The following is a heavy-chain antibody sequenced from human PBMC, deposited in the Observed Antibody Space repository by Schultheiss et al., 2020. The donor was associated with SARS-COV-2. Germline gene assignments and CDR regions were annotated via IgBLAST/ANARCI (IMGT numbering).Heavy chain of an antibody. CDR1: GGTFSSYA. Sequence: SVKVSCKASGGTFSSYAISWVRQAPGQGLEWMGGIIPIFGTANYAQKFQGRVTITADESTSTAYMELSSLRSEDTAVYYCARERIPQRRPYYYYYMDVWGKGTTVTVSS. CDR2: IIPIFGTA. D-gene: IGHD6-25*01. CDR3: ARERIPQRRPYYYYYMDV. J-gene: IGHJ6*03. V-gene: IGHV1-69*13.